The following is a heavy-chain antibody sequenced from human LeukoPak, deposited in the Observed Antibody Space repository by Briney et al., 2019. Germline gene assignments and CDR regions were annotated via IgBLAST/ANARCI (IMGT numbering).Heavy chain of an antibody. Sequence: ASVKVSCKASGYSFTDYSIHWVRQAPGQGLEWMGWINPKSGGTSYAQKFQGRVAMTRVTSMRTVYMELSRLTSDDTAVSYCARPQTQHLSSLNYWGQGTQVTVSS. J-gene: IGHJ4*02. CDR3: ARPQTQHLSSLNY. V-gene: IGHV1-2*02. CDR1: GYSFTDYS. CDR2: INPKSGGT.